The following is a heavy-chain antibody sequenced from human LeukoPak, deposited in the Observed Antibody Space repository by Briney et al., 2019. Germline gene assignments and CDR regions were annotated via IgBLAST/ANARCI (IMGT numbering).Heavy chain of an antibody. J-gene: IGHJ5*02. D-gene: IGHD6-13*01. CDR1: GGSISSGGYY. V-gene: IGHV4-30-2*01. CDR3: VHSSSWYGWFDP. CDR2: IYHSGST. Sequence: SETLSLTCTVSGGSISSGGYYWSWIRQPPGKGLEWIGYIYHSGSTYYNPSLKSRVTISVDRSKNQFSLKLSSVTAADTAVYYCVHSSSWYGWFDPWGQGTLVTVSS.